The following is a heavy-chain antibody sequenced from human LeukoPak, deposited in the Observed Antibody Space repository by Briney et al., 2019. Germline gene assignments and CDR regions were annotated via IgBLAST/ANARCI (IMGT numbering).Heavy chain of an antibody. J-gene: IGHJ4*02. CDR3: VGTFTVFGVVSTIE. Sequence: HSGGSLRLSCAAFGFTFKLYTMNWVRQAPGQGLEWVSSINFSGDNRGDNTYYADSVRGRFSISRDNSQNTVFLQMNSLRVDDTAAYYCVGTFTVFGVVSTIEWGQGTLVTVSS. CDR2: INFSGDNRGDNT. D-gene: IGHD3-3*01. V-gene: IGHV3-23*01. CDR1: GFTFKLYT.